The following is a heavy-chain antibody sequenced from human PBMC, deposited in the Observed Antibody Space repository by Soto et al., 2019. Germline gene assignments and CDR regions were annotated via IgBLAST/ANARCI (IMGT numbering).Heavy chain of an antibody. CDR1: GGSISSGGYY. J-gene: IGHJ6*02. Sequence: ALSLTCTVSGGSISSGGYYWSWIRQPSGXGLEWIGYIYYSGSTYYNPSLKSRVTISVDTSKNQFSLKLSSVPPADTAVYYCARGKDDGDCQPPGGMEGWGQGTRVAVSS. V-gene: IGHV4-31*03. CDR3: ARGKDDGDCQPPGGMEG. CDR2: IYYSGST. D-gene: IGHD4-17*01.